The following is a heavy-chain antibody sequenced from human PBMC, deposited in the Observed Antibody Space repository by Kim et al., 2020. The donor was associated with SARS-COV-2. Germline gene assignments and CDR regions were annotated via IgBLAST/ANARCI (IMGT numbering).Heavy chain of an antibody. V-gene: IGHV4-31*03. J-gene: IGHJ6*04. CDR1: GGSISSGGYY. CDR2: IYYSGST. CDR3: ARDSPFGIRGREV. Sequence: SETLSLTCTVSGGSISSGGYYWSWIRQHPGKGLEWIGYIYYSGSTYYNPSLKSRVTISVDTSKNQFSLKLSSVTAADTAVYYCARDSPFGIRGREVWGEGTTGTVSP. D-gene: IGHD3-10*01.